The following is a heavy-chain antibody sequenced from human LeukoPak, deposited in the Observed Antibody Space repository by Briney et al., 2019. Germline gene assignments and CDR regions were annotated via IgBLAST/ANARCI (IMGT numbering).Heavy chain of an antibody. CDR1: GFTVSSNY. CDR2: IYSGGST. V-gene: IGHV3-53*01. D-gene: IGHD1-26*01. CDR3: AREGSGSYYGAFDI. Sequence: PRGSLRLSCAASGFTVSSNYMSWVRQAPGKGLEWVSVIYSGGSTYYADSVKGRFTISRDNSKNTLYLQMNSLRAEDTAVYYCAREGSGSYYGAFDIWGQGTMVTVSS. J-gene: IGHJ3*02.